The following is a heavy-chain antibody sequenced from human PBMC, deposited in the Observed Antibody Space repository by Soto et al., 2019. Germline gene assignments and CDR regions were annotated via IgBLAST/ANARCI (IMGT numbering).Heavy chain of an antibody. V-gene: IGHV4-30-4*01. CDR3: ARFVVGLYYYYYGMDV. CDR2: IYYSGST. J-gene: IGHJ6*02. D-gene: IGHD2-15*01. CDR1: GGSISSGDYY. Sequence: SETLSLTWTVSGGSISSGDYYWSWNRQPPGKGLEWIGYIYYSGSTYYNPSLKSRVTISVDTSKNQFSLKLSSVTAADTAVYYCARFVVGLYYYYYGMDVWGQGTTVTVSS.